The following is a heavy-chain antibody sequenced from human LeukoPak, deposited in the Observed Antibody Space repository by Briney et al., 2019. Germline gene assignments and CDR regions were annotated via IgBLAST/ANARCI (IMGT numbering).Heavy chain of an antibody. J-gene: IGHJ4*02. D-gene: IGHD5-24*01. CDR3: ARLNRDDYKYYDQ. V-gene: IGHV1-2*02. CDR1: GDTFNVYY. Sequence: ASVKVSCKASGDTFNVYYMHWVRQAPGQGLEGMGWINLNSGGTKYPQKCQDRINMTRDTSIKTAYMELSSLKSDDTALYYCARLNRDDYKYYDQWGQGTLVTVSS. CDR2: INLNSGGT.